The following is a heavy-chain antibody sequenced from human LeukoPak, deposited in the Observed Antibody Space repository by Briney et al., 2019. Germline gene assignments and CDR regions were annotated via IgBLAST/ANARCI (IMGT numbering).Heavy chain of an antibody. CDR1: GFNFRDFF. V-gene: IGHV3-11*01. CDR2: ISNDGVTT. Sequence: GGSLRLSCAASGFNFRDFFMTWLRHTPGKGLEWLGYISNDGVTTKYAESMEGRLTISRDNTKNSLFLKRHSLRANDTAVYYCAREHRSLLDYWGQGNLVIVSS. CDR3: AREHRSLLDY. J-gene: IGHJ4*02.